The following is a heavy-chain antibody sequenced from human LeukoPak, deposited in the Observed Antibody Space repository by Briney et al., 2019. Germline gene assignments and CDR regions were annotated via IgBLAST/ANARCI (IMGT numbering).Heavy chain of an antibody. CDR1: GGSISSYF. Sequence: SETLSLTCTVSGGSISSYFWSWIRQPPGKGLEWIGYIYYSGSTNYNPSLKSRVTISVDTSRNQFSLKLSSVTAADTAVYYCARRTTVATGAWFDYWGQGTLVTVSS. CDR3: ARRTTVATGAWFDY. CDR2: IYYSGST. J-gene: IGHJ4*02. V-gene: IGHV4-59*08. D-gene: IGHD4-23*01.